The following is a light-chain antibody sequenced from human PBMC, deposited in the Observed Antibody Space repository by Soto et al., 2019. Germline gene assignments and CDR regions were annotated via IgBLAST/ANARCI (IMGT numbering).Light chain of an antibody. Sequence: QSVLTQPPSASGSPGQSVTISCTGTSNDIGGSNFVSWYQQHPDKAPKLIIYEVTKRPSGVPDRFSAFKSGNTAPLTVSGXXXXXXXDYYCGSYAGSNNMLFGGGTK. V-gene: IGLV2-8*01. J-gene: IGLJ2*01. CDR2: EVT. CDR1: SNDIGGSNF. CDR3: GSYAGSNNML.